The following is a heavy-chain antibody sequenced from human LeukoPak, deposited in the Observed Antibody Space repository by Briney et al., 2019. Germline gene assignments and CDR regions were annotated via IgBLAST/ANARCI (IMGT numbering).Heavy chain of an antibody. CDR2: ISYDGSNK. Sequence: PGGSLRLSCAASGFTFSRYVMHWVRQAPGKGLEWVAVISYDGSNKYYADSVKGRFTNSRDNSKNTLYLQMNSLRAEDTAVYYCARDLEITMIVVIIPFAMDVWGQGTTVTVSS. CDR3: ARDLEITMIVVIIPFAMDV. J-gene: IGHJ6*02. D-gene: IGHD3-22*01. V-gene: IGHV3-30-3*01. CDR1: GFTFSRYV.